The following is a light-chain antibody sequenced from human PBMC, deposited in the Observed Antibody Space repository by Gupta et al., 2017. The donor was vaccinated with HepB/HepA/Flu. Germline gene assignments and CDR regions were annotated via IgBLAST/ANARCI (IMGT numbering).Light chain of an antibody. CDR3: QTRVAGSGWV. CDR1: SGHSKYS. Sequence: HLVLTHSPSASASLRASVNLTCTLSSGHSKYSIEWHQHQSETGPRYLMRVNSDGSHTKGDGFPDRFSASNSCAERYLTISSLQAEDEADYYCQTRVAGSGWVFGGVTKLTVL. J-gene: IGLJ3*02. V-gene: IGLV4-69*01. CDR2: VNSDGSH.